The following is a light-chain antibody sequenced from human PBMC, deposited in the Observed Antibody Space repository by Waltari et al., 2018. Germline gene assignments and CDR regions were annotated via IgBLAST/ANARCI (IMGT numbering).Light chain of an antibody. CDR3: SSYAGNNVV. V-gene: IGLV2-8*01. CDR2: DVS. CDR1: SSDVGGYNY. J-gene: IGLJ2*01. Sequence: QSALTQPPSASGSPGQSVTISCTGTSSDVGGYNYVSWYQQHPGKAPKLMIFDVSKRPSGVHDRFSGSKSGNTASLTVSGLQAEDEADYYCSSYAGNNVVFGGGTKLTVL.